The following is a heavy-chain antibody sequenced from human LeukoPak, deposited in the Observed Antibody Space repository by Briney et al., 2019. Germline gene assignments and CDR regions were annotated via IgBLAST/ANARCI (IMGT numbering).Heavy chain of an antibody. V-gene: IGHV3-21*01. J-gene: IGHJ1*01. CDR2: ISSTNGYI. Sequence: GGSLRLSCAASGFTFSSYSMNWVRQAPGKGLEWVSYISSTNGYIYYADSVRGRFTISRDNAKNSLSLQMNSLRAEDTAVYYCAKDDDWGRYKHWGQGTLVTVSS. CDR3: AKDDDWGRYKH. CDR1: GFTFSSYS. D-gene: IGHD3-16*01.